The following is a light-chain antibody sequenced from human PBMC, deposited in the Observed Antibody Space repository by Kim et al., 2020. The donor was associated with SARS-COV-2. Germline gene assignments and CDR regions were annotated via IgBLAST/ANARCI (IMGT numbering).Light chain of an antibody. J-gene: IGKJ4*01. CDR1: QDISTY. V-gene: IGKV1-33*01. CDR3: QQYHNFPLT. CDR2: DES. Sequence: DIQMTQSPSSLSASVGDRVTITCQASQDISTYVNWYQQKPGKAPKLLIYDESNSEIGVPSRFSGSRAATEFTLTINSLQPEDIATYYCQQYHNFPLTFGGGTKVEIK.